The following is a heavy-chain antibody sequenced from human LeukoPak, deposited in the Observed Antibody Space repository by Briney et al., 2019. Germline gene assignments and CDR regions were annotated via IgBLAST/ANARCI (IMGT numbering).Heavy chain of an antibody. CDR1: GFTFSSYA. Sequence: GGSLRLSCAASGFTFSSYAMHWVRQAPGKGLEYVSAISSNGGSTYYANSVKGRFTISRDNSKNTLYLQMGSLRAEDTAVYYCARGASSTSCYFNWGQGTLVTVSS. D-gene: IGHD2-2*01. V-gene: IGHV3-64*01. CDR3: ARGASSTSCYFN. CDR2: ISSNGGST. J-gene: IGHJ4*02.